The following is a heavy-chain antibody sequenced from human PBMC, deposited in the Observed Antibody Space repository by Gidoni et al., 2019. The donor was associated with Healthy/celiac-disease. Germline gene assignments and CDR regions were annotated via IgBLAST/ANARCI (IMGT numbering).Heavy chain of an antibody. CDR3: ARPLVPNSPFGY. CDR2: IYPGDSDT. V-gene: IGHV5-51*01. Sequence: EVQLVQSGAAVKKPGESLKISCTGSGYRFSNYWIGWVRQMPGKGLEWMGIIYPGDSDTRYSPSFQGQVTISADKSISTAYLQWNNLKASDTAIYYCARPLVPNSPFGYWGQGTLVTVSS. D-gene: IGHD6-6*01. J-gene: IGHJ4*02. CDR1: GYRFSNYW.